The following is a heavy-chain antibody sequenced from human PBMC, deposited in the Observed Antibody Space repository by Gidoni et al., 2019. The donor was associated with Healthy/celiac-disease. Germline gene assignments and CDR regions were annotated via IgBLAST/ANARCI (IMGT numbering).Heavy chain of an antibody. J-gene: IGHJ4*02. CDR1: GFPFSSYG. D-gene: IGHD3-22*01. V-gene: IGHV3-33*08. CDR3: ARDRRSGYYYVADY. Sequence: QVQLVASGGGVVQPGRSLRLSCAASGFPFSSYGMHWVRQAPGKGLEWVAVIWYDGSNKYYAESVKGRFTISRDNSKNTLYLQMNSLRAEDTAVYYCARDRRSGYYYVADYWGQGTLVTVSS. CDR2: IWYDGSNK.